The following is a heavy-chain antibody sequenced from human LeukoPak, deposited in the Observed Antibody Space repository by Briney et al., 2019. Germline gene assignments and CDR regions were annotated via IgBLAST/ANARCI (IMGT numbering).Heavy chain of an antibody. D-gene: IGHD1-14*01. Sequence: PGGSLRLSCAASGFTFSSYWMSWVRQAPGKGLEWVANIKQDGSEKYYVDSVKGRFTISRDNAKNSLYLQMNSLRAEDTAVYYCARHNRRGIRASDAFDPWGQGTLVTVSS. CDR2: IKQDGSEK. CDR1: GFTFSSYW. CDR3: ARHNRRGIRASDAFDP. J-gene: IGHJ5*02. V-gene: IGHV3-7*01.